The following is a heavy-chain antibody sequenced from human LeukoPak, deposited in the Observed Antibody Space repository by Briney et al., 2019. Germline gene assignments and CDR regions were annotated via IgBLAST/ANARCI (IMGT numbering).Heavy chain of an antibody. CDR3: ASGYSSSWDTPERN. CDR1: GFTVSSNY. D-gene: IGHD6-13*01. CDR2: IHSGGTT. V-gene: IGHV3-66*01. J-gene: IGHJ4*02. Sequence: LGGSLRLSCAASGFTVSSNYMSWVRQAPGKGLEWVSLIHSGGTTYYVDSVKGRFTISRDTSKNTLYLQMNSPRAEDTAVYYSASGYSSSWDTPERNWGEGNLVSASS.